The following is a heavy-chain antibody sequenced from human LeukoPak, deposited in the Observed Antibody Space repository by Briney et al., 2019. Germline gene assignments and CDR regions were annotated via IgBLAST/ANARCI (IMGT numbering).Heavy chain of an antibody. CDR3: TRGPTLIGVAGTWPLDD. CDR1: GFTFSSYS. J-gene: IGHJ4*02. CDR2: ISSASAYR. V-gene: IGHV3-21*01. D-gene: IGHD6-19*01. Sequence: GGSLRHSCAASGFTFSSYSMHWVRQAPGKGLEWVSSISSASAYRYYADSVKGRFTISRDNAKNSLHLQMNSLRDEDTAVYYCTRGPTLIGVAGTWPLDDWGQGTLVTVSS.